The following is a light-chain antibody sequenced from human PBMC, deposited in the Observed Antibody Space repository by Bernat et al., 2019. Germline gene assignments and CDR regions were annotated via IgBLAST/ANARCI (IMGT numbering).Light chain of an antibody. Sequence: DIQMTQSPSTLSASVGDRVTITCRASQSISTWLAWYQQKPGKAPKLLIYKASSLESGVPSRFSGSGSGTEFTLTINSLQPDDFASYYCQQYDTYAPLTFGGGTKVGIK. V-gene: IGKV1-5*03. CDR3: QQYDTYAPLT. CDR2: KAS. J-gene: IGKJ4*01. CDR1: QSISTW.